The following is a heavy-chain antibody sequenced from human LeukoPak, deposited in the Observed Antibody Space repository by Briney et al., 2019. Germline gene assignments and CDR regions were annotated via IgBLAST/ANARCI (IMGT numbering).Heavy chain of an antibody. V-gene: IGHV3-7*04. Sequence: PGGSLRLSCVASGFPFSSYWMTWVRQAPGKGLEWVANIKQDGSKKSYVDSVKGRFTISRDNAKNSLYLQMNSLRAEDTAIYYCTRVGYIDEGIDYWGQGTLVIVPS. CDR1: GFPFSSYW. CDR2: IKQDGSKK. D-gene: IGHD5-24*01. CDR3: TRVGYIDEGIDY. J-gene: IGHJ4*02.